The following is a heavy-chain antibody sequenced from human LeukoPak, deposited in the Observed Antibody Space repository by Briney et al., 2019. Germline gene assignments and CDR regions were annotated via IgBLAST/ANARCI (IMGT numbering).Heavy chain of an antibody. CDR3: ARSDYFHN. CDR2: SKYDGSTK. CDR1: GFAFSTYS. V-gene: IGHV3-74*01. D-gene: IGHD2/OR15-2a*01. Sequence: GGSLRLSCAASGFAFSTYSMNWVRQAPGKGLEWVSQSKYDGSTKSYAASVRGRFTISRDNAKNTLYLHVDSLRAEDTAVYYCARSDYFHNWGQGTMV. J-gene: IGHJ3*01.